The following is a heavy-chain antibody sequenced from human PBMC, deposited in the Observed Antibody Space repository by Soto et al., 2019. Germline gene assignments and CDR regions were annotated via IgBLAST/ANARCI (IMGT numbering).Heavy chain of an antibody. Sequence: SVKVSCKASGGTFSSYAISWVRQAPGQGLEWMGGVIPIFGTANYAQKFQGRVTITADESTSTAYMELSSLRSEDTAVYYCARAYYYDSSGYHPFDYWGQGTLVTVSS. J-gene: IGHJ4*02. CDR3: ARAYYYDSSGYHPFDY. CDR1: GGTFSSYA. CDR2: VIPIFGTA. V-gene: IGHV1-69*13. D-gene: IGHD3-22*01.